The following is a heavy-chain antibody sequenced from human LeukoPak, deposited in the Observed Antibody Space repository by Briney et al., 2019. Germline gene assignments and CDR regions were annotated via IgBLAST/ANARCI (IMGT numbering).Heavy chain of an antibody. D-gene: IGHD1-26*01. CDR1: GGSISSSSYY. CDR3: ASLRLNMWELPYYFDY. Sequence: SETLSLTCTVSGGSISSSSYYWGWIRQPPGKGLEWIGSIYYSGSTYYNPSLKSRVTISVDTSKNQFSLKLSSVTAADTAVYYCASLRLNMWELPYYFDYWGQGTLVTVSS. V-gene: IGHV4-39*01. J-gene: IGHJ4*02. CDR2: IYYSGST.